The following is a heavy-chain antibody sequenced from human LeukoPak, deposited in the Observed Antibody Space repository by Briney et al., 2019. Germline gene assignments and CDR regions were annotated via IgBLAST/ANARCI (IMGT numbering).Heavy chain of an antibody. CDR3: AKDKRATVVTYFDY. CDR2: ISGSGGST. V-gene: IGHV3-23*01. Sequence: GGSLRLSCAASGFTFSSYGMSWVRQAPGKGLEWVSAISGSGGSTYYADSVKGRFTISRDNSKNTLYLQMNSLRAEDTAVYYCAKDKRATVVTYFDYWGQGTLVTVSS. CDR1: GFTFSSYG. J-gene: IGHJ4*02. D-gene: IGHD4-23*01.